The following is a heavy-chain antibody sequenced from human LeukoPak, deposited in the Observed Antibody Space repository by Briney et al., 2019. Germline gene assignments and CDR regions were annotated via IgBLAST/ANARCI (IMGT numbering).Heavy chain of an antibody. V-gene: IGHV1-2*02. D-gene: IGHD3-9*01. CDR2: INPNSGGT. CDR3: ARDGVLRYFDWLKSYYFDY. Sequence: ASVKVSCKASGYTFTGYYMHWVRQAPGQGLEWMGWINPNSGGTNYAQKFQGRVTMTRDTSISTAYMGLSRLRSDDTAVYYCARDGVLRYFDWLKSYYFDYWGQGTLVTVSS. J-gene: IGHJ4*02. CDR1: GYTFTGYY.